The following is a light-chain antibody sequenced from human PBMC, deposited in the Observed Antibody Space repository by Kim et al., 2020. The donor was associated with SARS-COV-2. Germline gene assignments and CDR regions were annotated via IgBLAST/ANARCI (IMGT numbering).Light chain of an antibody. CDR2: DVS. Sequence: PGQSITIPCTGTNSDVGGYNYVSWNQQHPGKAPKLMIYDVSKRPSEVSTRFSGSKSANTASLTISGLQAEDEADYYCTAYTTTTWVFGGGTQLTVL. CDR1: NSDVGGYNY. CDR3: TAYTTTTWV. V-gene: IGLV2-14*04. J-gene: IGLJ3*02.